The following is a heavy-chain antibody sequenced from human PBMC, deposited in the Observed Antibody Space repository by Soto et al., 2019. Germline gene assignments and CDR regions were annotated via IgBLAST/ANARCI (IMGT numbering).Heavy chain of an antibody. V-gene: IGHV3-9*01. CDR3: AKDIHRGVQLWLPGDY. D-gene: IGHD5-18*01. J-gene: IGHJ4*02. Sequence: GGFLRLSCAASGFTFDDYAMHWVRQAPGKGLEWVSGISWNSGSIGYADSVKGRFTISRDNAKNSLYLQMNSLRAEDTALYYCAKDIHRGVQLWLPGDYWGQGTLVTVSS. CDR1: GFTFDDYA. CDR2: ISWNSGSI.